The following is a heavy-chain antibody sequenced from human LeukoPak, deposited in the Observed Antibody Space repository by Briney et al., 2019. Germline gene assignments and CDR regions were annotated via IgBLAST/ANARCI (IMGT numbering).Heavy chain of an antibody. J-gene: IGHJ6*04. CDR1: GFTFSSYE. V-gene: IGHV3-48*03. Sequence: GGSLRLSCAASGFTFSSYEMNWVRQAPGKGLEWVSYISSSGSTIYYADSVNGRFTISRDNAKNSLYLPMNSLRAEDTAVYYCAELGITMIGGVWGKGTTVTVSS. CDR2: ISSSGSTI. CDR3: AELGITMIGGV. D-gene: IGHD3-10*02.